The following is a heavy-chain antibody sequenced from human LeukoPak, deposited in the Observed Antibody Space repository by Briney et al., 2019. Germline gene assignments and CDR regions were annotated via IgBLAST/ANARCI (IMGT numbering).Heavy chain of an antibody. Sequence: ASVKVSCKVSGYTLTELSMHWVRQAPGKGLEWMGGFDPEDGETIYAQKFQGRVTMTEDTSTDTAYMELSSLRSEDTAVYYCATDAPVGATPAFDIWGQGTMVTVSS. CDR3: ATDAPVGATPAFDI. J-gene: IGHJ3*02. V-gene: IGHV1-24*01. CDR1: GYTLTELS. CDR2: FDPEDGET. D-gene: IGHD1-26*01.